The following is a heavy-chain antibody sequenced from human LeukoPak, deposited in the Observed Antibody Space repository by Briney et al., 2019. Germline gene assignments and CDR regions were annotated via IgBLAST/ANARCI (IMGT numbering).Heavy chain of an antibody. J-gene: IGHJ6*03. D-gene: IGHD1-26*01. Sequence: PGGSLRLSCKGSGFIFSAFWMTWVRQAPGKGLEWVATINQDGSEQYYVDSVKGRFTVSRDNAKNSLYLQMNSLRAEDTAVYYCAKGAEYYYYYMDVWGKGTTVTVSS. CDR2: INQDGSEQ. CDR3: AKGAEYYYYYMDV. CDR1: GFIFSAFW. V-gene: IGHV3-7*01.